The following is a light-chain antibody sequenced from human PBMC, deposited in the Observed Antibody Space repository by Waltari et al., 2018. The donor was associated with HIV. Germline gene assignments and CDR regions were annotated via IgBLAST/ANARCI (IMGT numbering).Light chain of an antibody. Sequence: QSVLTQQPSASGTPGRRVTISCSGRSPRFDLSTVHWYQQRPGTAPKLLIYNNNQRPSGVPDRFSGSKSGTSASLAISGLQSEDEADYFCAAWDDRLSVVFGGGTKLTVL. CDR2: NNN. V-gene: IGLV1-44*01. J-gene: IGLJ3*02. CDR3: AAWDDRLSVV. CDR1: SPRFDLST.